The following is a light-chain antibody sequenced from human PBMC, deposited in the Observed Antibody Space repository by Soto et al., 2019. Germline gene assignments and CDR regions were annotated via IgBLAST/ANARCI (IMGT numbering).Light chain of an antibody. CDR3: QQYGSSGT. CDR2: GAS. CDR1: QSVSNNY. J-gene: IGKJ1*01. V-gene: IGKV3-20*01. Sequence: DIELTQSPGTLSLSPGERATLSCRASQSVSNNYLAWYRQKPGQAPRLLFYGASNRATGIPDRFSGSGSVTVFTPTISRLEPEDFAVYYCQQYGSSGTFGQGTKVDIK.